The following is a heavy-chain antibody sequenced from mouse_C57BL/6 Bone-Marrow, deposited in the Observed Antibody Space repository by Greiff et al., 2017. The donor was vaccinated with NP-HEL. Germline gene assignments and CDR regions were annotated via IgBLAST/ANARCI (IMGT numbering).Heavy chain of an antibody. J-gene: IGHJ2*01. CDR2: IYPRSGNT. CDR1: GYTFTSYG. D-gene: IGHD3-1*01. CDR3: HEGY. V-gene: IGHV1-81*01. Sequence: QVQLQQSGAELARPGASVKLSCKASGYTFTSYGISWVKQRTGQGLEWIGEIYPRSGNTYYNEKFKGKATLTADTSSNTAYMQLRSLTSEDTADYYWHEGYWGQGTTLTVSS.